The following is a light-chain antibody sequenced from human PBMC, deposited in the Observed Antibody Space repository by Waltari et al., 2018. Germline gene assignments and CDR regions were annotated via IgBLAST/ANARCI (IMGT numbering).Light chain of an antibody. CDR2: SAS. CDR3: QQYGYSLA. V-gene: IGKV3-20*01. CDR1: QRVSSNS. J-gene: IGKJ4*01. Sequence: DTVLTQSPGTLSLSSGERAHHSCRASQRVSSNSLAWYPQRPGEAPRLLIYSASSRATGIPARFSGSGSGTDFTLTISRLEPEDSAIYYCQQYGYSLAFGGGTRVEI.